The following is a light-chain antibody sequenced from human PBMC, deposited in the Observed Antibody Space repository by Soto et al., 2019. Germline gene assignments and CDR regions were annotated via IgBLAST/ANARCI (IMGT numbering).Light chain of an antibody. CDR1: QSLLHRNGYNY. Sequence: DIVMTQSPLTLTVTPGDPASISCRSSQSLLHRNGYNYLDWYLQKPGQSPQLLISLGFDRASGVPARFSGSGSVTDFTLKISRVEADDVGVYYCMQALQTPRTFGQGTKLEIK. V-gene: IGKV2-28*01. J-gene: IGKJ2*02. CDR2: LGF. CDR3: MQALQTPRT.